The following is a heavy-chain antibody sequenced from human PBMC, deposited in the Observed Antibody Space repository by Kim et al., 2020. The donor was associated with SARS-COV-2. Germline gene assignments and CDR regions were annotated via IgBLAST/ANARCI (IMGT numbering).Heavy chain of an antibody. D-gene: IGHD1-26*01. CDR3: VRWTMGAPEY. CDR2: YYT. V-gene: IGHV3-72*01. Sequence: YYTEYAASVKGRFTVKRDDSKKSLYLQMNSLKTEDTAVYYCVRWTMGAPEYWGQGTLLTVSS. J-gene: IGHJ4*02.